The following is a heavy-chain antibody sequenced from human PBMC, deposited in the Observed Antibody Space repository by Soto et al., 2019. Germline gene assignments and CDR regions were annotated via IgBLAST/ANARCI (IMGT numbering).Heavy chain of an antibody. V-gene: IGHV4-34*01. CDR3: ARALRWFDP. J-gene: IGHJ5*02. CDR2: IYHSGST. CDR1: GGSFIGYY. Sequence: SETRSLTCSVYGGSFIGYYWSWIRQPPGKGLEWIGEIYHSGSTYYNPSLKSRVTISVDRSKNQFSLKLSSVTAADTAVYYCARALRWFDPWGQGTLVTVPQ.